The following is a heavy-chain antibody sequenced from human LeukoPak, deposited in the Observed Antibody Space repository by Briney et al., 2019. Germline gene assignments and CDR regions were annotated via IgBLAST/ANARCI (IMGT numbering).Heavy chain of an antibody. V-gene: IGHV3-23*01. D-gene: IGHD1-26*01. Sequence: GGSLRLSCAATGFTFSSYAMSWVRQAPGKGLEWVSTIRGSGGSTYYADSVTGRFIISRDTSKNTLYLQMNSLRAEDTAVYYCAKLSGNYPVWHFDYWGQGTLVTVSS. CDR2: IRGSGGST. CDR1: GFTFSSYA. CDR3: AKLSGNYPVWHFDY. J-gene: IGHJ4*02.